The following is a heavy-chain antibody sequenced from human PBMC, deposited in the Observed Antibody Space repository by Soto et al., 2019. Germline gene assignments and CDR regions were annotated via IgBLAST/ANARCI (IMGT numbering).Heavy chain of an antibody. CDR1: GFTFSSYG. V-gene: IGHV3-30*18. CDR2: ISYDGSNK. D-gene: IGHD6-13*01. J-gene: IGHJ4*02. CDR3: AKDSYSSSWYGDFDY. Sequence: GGSLRLSCAASGFTFSSYGIHWVRQAPGKGMEWVAVISYDGSNKYYADSVKGRFTISRDNSKNTLYLQMNSLRAEDTAVYYCAKDSYSSSWYGDFDYWGQGTLVTVSS.